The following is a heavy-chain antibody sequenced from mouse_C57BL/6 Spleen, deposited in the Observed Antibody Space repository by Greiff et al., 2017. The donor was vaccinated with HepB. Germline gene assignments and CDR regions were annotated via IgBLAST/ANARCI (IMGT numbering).Heavy chain of an antibody. Sequence: VQLQQSGPELVKPGASVKISCKASGYAFSSSWMNWVKQRPGKGLEWIGRIYPGDGDTNYNGKFKGKATLTADKSSSTAYMQLSSLTSEDSAVYCCARGGYYGSGDYWGQGTTLTVSS. CDR2: IYPGDGDT. CDR3: ARGGYYGSGDY. D-gene: IGHD1-1*01. CDR1: GYAFSSSW. V-gene: IGHV1-82*01. J-gene: IGHJ2*01.